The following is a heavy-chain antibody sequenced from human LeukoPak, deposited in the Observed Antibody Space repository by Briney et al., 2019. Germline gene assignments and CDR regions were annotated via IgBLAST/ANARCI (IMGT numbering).Heavy chain of an antibody. CDR1: GVSISSHY. D-gene: IGHD5-18*01. Sequence: PSETLSLTCTVSGVSISSHYWGWIRQPPGKGLEWIGYVRDSENTKDNPSLNSRITLSADTSMNQLSLRLSSVTAADTAVYYCATIERGSIFGYFDFWGQGILVTVSS. CDR3: ATIERGSIFGYFDF. J-gene: IGHJ4*02. CDR2: VRDSENT. V-gene: IGHV4-59*11.